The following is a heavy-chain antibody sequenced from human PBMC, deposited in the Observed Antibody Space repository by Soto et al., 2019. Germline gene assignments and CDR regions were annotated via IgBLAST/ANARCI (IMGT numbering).Heavy chain of an antibody. J-gene: IGHJ4*02. CDR2: IYYSGST. Sequence: PSETLSLTCTVSGGSISSCYWSWIRQPPGKGLEWIGYIYYSGSTNYNPSLKSRVTISVDTSKNQFSLKLSSVTAADTAVYYCARYSVTAIPHFDYWGQGTLVTVSS. V-gene: IGHV4-59*01. CDR3: ARYSVTAIPHFDY. CDR1: GGSISSCY. D-gene: IGHD2-21*02.